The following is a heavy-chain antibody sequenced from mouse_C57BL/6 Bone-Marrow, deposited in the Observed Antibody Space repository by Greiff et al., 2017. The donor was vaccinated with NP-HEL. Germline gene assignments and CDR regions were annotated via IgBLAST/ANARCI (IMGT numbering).Heavy chain of an antibody. V-gene: IGHV5-6*01. D-gene: IGHD2-3*01. CDR1: GFTFSSYG. Sequence: EVQRVESGGDLVKPGGSLKLSCAASGFTFSSYGMSWVRQTPDKRLEWVATISSGGSYTYYPDSVKGRFTISRDNAKNTLYLQMSSLKSEDTAMYYCARPTWLLRYFDYWGQGTTLTVSS. J-gene: IGHJ2*01. CDR2: ISSGGSYT. CDR3: ARPTWLLRYFDY.